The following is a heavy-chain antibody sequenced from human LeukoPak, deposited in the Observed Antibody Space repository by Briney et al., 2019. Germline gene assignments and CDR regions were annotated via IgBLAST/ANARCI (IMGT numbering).Heavy chain of an antibody. CDR3: AKWAGSGGHTSTYFGPFDF. Sequence: GGSLRLSCSASGFTFSNYAMHWVRQAPGMGLEWVSSISGDGGGTYYADSVKGRFTVSRDNSKNTLYLEINSLRVEDTAVYYCAKWAGSGGHTSTYFGPFDFWGQGTLVTVSS. CDR1: GFTFSNYA. J-gene: IGHJ4*02. D-gene: IGHD6-13*01. CDR2: ISGDGGGT. V-gene: IGHV3-23*01.